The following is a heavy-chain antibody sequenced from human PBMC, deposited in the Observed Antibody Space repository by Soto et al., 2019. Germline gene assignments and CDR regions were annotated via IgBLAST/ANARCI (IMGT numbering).Heavy chain of an antibody. Sequence: ASVKVSCKASGYTFTSYYMHWVRQAPGQGLEWMGIINPSGGSTSYAQKFQGRVTMTRDTSTSTVYMELSSLRSGDTAVYYCARDDYYGSGSYYQPRYYYYGMDVWGQGTTVTVSS. CDR3: ARDDYYGSGSYYQPRYYYYGMDV. D-gene: IGHD3-10*01. CDR2: INPSGGST. CDR1: GYTFTSYY. J-gene: IGHJ6*02. V-gene: IGHV1-46*01.